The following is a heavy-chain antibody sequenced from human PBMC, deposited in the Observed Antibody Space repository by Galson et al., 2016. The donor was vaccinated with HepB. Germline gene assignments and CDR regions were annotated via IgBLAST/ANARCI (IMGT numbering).Heavy chain of an antibody. CDR1: GYTFTGYY. D-gene: IGHD2-15*01. CDR2: INAKSGGS. V-gene: IGHV1-2*06. Sequence: QSGAEVKKPGESLTISCKAYGYTFTGYYLHWVRQAPGQGLEWMGRINAKSGGSVLAQQFQGRITLATDTSIDTVYMELSWLRPDDTATYYCARSCSPMSCPPVGSDALDIWGQGTVLRVSS. J-gene: IGHJ3*02. CDR3: ARSCSPMSCPPVGSDALDI.